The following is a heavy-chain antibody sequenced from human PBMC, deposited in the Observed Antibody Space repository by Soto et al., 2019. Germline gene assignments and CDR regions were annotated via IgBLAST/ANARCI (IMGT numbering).Heavy chain of an antibody. Sequence: QVQPVLSGAEVKNPGSSVKVSCKASGGTFSSYALSWVRQAPGQGLEWMGGIIPIYGSANYAQKFQGRVTITVDESASTGYMEVSSVRSEDTAVYYCARGGATGTTRNDRRSYYSYGRDGGGQGTRVTVSS. CDR1: GGTFSSYA. V-gene: IGHV1-69*12. D-gene: IGHD4-17*01. CDR3: ARGGATGTTRNDRRSYYSYGRDG. CDR2: IIPIYGSA. J-gene: IGHJ6*02.